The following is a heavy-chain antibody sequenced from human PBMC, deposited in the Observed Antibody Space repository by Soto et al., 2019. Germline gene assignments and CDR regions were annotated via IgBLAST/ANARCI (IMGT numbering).Heavy chain of an antibody. CDR2: ISYDGSNK. CDR1: GFTFSSYG. J-gene: IGHJ6*02. V-gene: IGHV3-30*18. Sequence: GGSLRLSCAASGFTFSSYGMHWVRQAPGKGLEWVAVISYDGSNKYYADSVKGRFTISRDNSKNTLYLQMNSLRAEDTAVYYCAKGQKIFYDFWSGYKRYYGMDVWGQGTTVTV. CDR3: AKGQKIFYDFWSGYKRYYGMDV. D-gene: IGHD3-3*01.